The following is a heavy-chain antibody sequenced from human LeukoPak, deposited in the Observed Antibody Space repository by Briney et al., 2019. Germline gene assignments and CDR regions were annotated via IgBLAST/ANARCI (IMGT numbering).Heavy chain of an antibody. Sequence: GRSLRLSCAASGFTFSSYGMHWVRQAPGKGLEWVAVIWYDGSNKYYADSVKGRFTISRDNSKNTLYLQINSLRAEDTAVYYCARDGDSGYGPGGFDYWGQGTLVTVSS. D-gene: IGHD5-12*01. CDR3: ARDGDSGYGPGGFDY. CDR1: GFTFSSYG. J-gene: IGHJ4*02. CDR2: IWYDGSNK. V-gene: IGHV3-33*01.